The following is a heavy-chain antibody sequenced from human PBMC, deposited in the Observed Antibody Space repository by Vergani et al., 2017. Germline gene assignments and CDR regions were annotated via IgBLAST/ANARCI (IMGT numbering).Heavy chain of an antibody. V-gene: IGHV3-33*08. CDR3: ARDRGWGKYFDY. CDR2: IWYDGSNK. J-gene: IGHJ4*02. Sequence: VQLLESGGGLVQPGGSLRLSCAASGFTFGNYAMSWVRQAPGKGLEWVAVIWYDGSNKYYGDSVKGRFTISRDNSKNTLYLEMNSLRAEDTAVYYCARDRGWGKYFDYWGQGTLVTVSS. CDR1: GFTFGNYA. D-gene: IGHD7-27*01.